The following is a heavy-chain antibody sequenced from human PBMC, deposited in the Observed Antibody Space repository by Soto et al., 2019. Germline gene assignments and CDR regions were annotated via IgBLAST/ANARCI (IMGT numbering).Heavy chain of an antibody. CDR2: IIPMFATA. D-gene: IGHD6-19*01. CDR1: GDTFSTYT. V-gene: IGHV1-69*01. CDR3: TREGSVEY. Sequence: QVQLVQSGAEVKKPGSSVKVSCKASGDTFSTYTVSWVRQAPGQGLEWMGGIIPMFATADYAQKFQGRVTITADESTSTAYMELSSLRSEDTAVDYCTREGSVEYWGQGALVTGSS. J-gene: IGHJ4*02.